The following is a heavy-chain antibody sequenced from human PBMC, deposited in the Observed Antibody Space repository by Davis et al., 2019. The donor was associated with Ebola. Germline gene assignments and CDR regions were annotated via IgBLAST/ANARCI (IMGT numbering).Heavy chain of an antibody. Sequence: SETLSLTCTVSGGSISSGGYYWSWIRQHPGKGLEWIGYIYYSGSTYYNPSLKSRVTISVDTSKNQFSLKLSSVTAADTAVYYCARLHYPTGVDYWGQGTLVTVSS. CDR3: ARLHYPTGVDY. D-gene: IGHD7-27*01. CDR1: GGSISSGGYY. J-gene: IGHJ4*02. V-gene: IGHV4-31*03. CDR2: IYYSGST.